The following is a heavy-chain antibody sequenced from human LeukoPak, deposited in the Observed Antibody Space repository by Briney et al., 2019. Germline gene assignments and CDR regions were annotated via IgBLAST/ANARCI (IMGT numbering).Heavy chain of an antibody. CDR1: GFTFSTYA. CDR3: ARDKSSSGYYDAFDI. CDR2: IKQDGSEK. D-gene: IGHD3-22*01. V-gene: IGHV3-7*01. Sequence: GGSLRLSCVASGFTFSTYAMGWVRQVPGKGLEWVANIKQDGSEKYYVDSVKGRFTISRDNAKNSLYLQMNSLRAEDTAVYYCARDKSSSGYYDAFDIWGQGTMVTVSS. J-gene: IGHJ3*02.